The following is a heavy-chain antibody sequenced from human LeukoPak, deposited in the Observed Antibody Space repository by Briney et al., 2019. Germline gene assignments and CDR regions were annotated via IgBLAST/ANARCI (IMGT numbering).Heavy chain of an antibody. Sequence: GGSLRLSCTASGFTFNTYPMHWVRQAPGMGLVWVSRVYSDGSDSRHADSVKGRFTISGDNAKNTLYLQMNSLRVEDTAVYYCTRGANWAFDYWGQGTLVTVSS. D-gene: IGHD1-1*01. V-gene: IGHV3-74*01. J-gene: IGHJ4*02. CDR3: TRGANWAFDY. CDR2: VYSDGSDS. CDR1: GFTFNTYP.